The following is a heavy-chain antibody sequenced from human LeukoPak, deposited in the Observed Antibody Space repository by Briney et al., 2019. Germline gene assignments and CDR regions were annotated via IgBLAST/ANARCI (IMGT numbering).Heavy chain of an antibody. CDR3: ARPKLRWSAYYYMDV. J-gene: IGHJ6*03. Sequence: GASVKVSCKASGYTFNTFFINWVRQAPGQGLEWMGWINTKTGNPTYAQGFTGRFVFSLDTSVSMAYLQISSLKAEDTAVYYCARPKLRWSAYYYMDVWGKGTTVTVSS. D-gene: IGHD4-23*01. CDR1: GYTFNTFF. V-gene: IGHV7-4-1*04. CDR2: INTKTGNP.